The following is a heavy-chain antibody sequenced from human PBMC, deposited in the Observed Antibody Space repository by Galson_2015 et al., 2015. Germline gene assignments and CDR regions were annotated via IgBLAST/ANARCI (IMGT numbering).Heavy chain of an antibody. J-gene: IGHJ4*02. CDR1: LSSVSSPIVL. CDR3: VKAPAGTYGIFQY. CDR2: TYYRSKWYI. V-gene: IGHV6-1*01. Sequence: CSISLSSVSSPIVLWPWLRQSPSIGLEWLGRTYYRSKWYIDYAASVNSRITINPDTSKNQFSLQLNSVTPEDTAVYYCVKAPAGTYGIFQYWGQGTLVTFSS. D-gene: IGHD6-13*01.